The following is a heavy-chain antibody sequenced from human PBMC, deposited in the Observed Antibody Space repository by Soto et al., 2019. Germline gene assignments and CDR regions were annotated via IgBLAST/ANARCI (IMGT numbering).Heavy chain of an antibody. CDR2: VDPEDGET. CDR3: ATQRSGRCLEWLPEGSLGY. V-gene: IGHV1-24*01. D-gene: IGHD3-3*01. Sequence: QVQLVQSGAEVKKPGASVKVSCKVSGYTLTDLSMQWVRQAPGKGLEWMGGVDPEDGETIYAQKFQGRVTMTEDTAIDTAYMELSSLRSEVTAVYYCATQRSGRCLEWLPEGSLGYWGQGPLVTVSS. J-gene: IGHJ4*02. CDR1: GYTLTDLS.